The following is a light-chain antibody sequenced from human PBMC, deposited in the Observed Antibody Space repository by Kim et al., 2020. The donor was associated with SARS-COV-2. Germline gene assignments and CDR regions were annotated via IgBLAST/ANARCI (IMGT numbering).Light chain of an antibody. V-gene: IGLV2-11*01. CDR2: DVT. J-gene: IGLJ1*01. CDR1: TIDIGTYNF. CDR3: CSFAGNYTFV. Sequence: GQSVTISCSGTTIDIGTYNFVSWYQQFPGKAPKLIIYDVTQRPSGVPDRFSGSRSVNTASLTISGLQTEDEADYTCCSFAGNYTFVFGTGTKVTVL.